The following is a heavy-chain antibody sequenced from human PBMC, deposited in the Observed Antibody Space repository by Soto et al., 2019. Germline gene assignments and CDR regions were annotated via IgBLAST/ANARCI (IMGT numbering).Heavy chain of an antibody. CDR2: ISGSGGST. CDR3: ATSWSGYYYYYGMDV. J-gene: IGHJ6*02. D-gene: IGHD3-3*01. CDR1: GFTFSSYA. V-gene: IGHV3-23*01. Sequence: GGSLRLSCAASGFTFSSYAMSWVRHAPGKGLEWVSVISGSGGSTYYADSVKGRFTISRDNSKNTLYLQMNSLRAEDTAVYYCATSWSGYYYYYGMDVWGQGTTVTVSS.